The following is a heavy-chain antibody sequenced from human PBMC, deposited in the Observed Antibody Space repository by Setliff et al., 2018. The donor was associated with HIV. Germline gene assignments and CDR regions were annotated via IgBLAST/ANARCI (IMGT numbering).Heavy chain of an antibody. CDR2: LTSSGRYI. CDR3: ARNPRPIAAAGFDLDY. J-gene: IGHJ4*02. Sequence: GGSLSLSCAASGFTFSSYAMSWVRKTPEQGLEWVSILTSSGRYIYYADSVKGRFAISRDNAKNSIHLQMNSLRAEDTAVYYCARNPRPIAAAGFDLDYWGQGTMVTVSS. CDR1: GFTFSSYA. V-gene: IGHV3-21*06. D-gene: IGHD6-13*01.